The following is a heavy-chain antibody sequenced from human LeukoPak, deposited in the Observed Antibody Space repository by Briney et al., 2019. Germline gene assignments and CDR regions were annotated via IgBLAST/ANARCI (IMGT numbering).Heavy chain of an antibody. D-gene: IGHD3-3*01. CDR2: INPSGGST. V-gene: IGHV1-46*01. J-gene: IGHJ6*02. Sequence: SVKVSCKPSGYTFTSYYMHRVRQSPGQGLEWMGIINPSGGSTSYAQKFQGRVTMTRDTSTTTVYMELSSLRAEDTAVYYCARVHGYSTYYYYYGMDVWGQGTTVTVSS. CDR1: GYTFTSYY. CDR3: ARVHGYSTYYYYYGMDV.